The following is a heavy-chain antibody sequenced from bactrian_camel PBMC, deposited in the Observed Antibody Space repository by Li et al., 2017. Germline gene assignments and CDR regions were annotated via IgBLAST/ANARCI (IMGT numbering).Heavy chain of an antibody. CDR3: AAEDYCGGSWDLEVNYLY. D-gene: IGHD6*01. Sequence: VESGGGLVQPGGSLRLSCAASGYTYNRNCMAWFRQAPGKEREAVAAIYTGLGRPLYADSVLGRFTISKDNARKTVYLQMNSLQPDDTAMYYCAAEDYCGGSWDLEVNYLYWGQGTQVTVS. V-gene: IGHV3S25*01. CDR2: IYTGLGRP. CDR1: GYTYNRNC. J-gene: IGHJ4*01.